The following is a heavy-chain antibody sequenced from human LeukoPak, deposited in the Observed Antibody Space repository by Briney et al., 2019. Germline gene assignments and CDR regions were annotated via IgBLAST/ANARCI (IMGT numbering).Heavy chain of an antibody. J-gene: IGHJ4*02. Sequence: ASVKVSCKASGYTFTSYDINWVRQATGQGLEWMGWMNPNSGNTGYAQKFQGRVTMTRNTSISTAYMELSSLRSEDTVVYYCARERITGRYFDYWGQGTLVTVSS. CDR3: ARERITGRYFDY. V-gene: IGHV1-8*01. CDR1: GYTFTSYD. CDR2: MNPNSGNT. D-gene: IGHD2-15*01.